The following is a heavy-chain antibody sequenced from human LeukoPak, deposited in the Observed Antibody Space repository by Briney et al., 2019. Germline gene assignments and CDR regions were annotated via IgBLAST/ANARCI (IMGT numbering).Heavy chain of an antibody. J-gene: IGHJ4*02. CDR1: GYSFTSHY. V-gene: IGHV1-46*01. CDR2: INPSGSST. D-gene: IGHD3-22*01. CDR3: ARDGVYYDSSGNFDY. Sequence: GASVKVSCKASGYSFTSHYMHWVRQAPGQGLEWLGLINPSGSSTLYAQKFQGRVTMTRDMSTTTDYMELSSLRSEDTAVYYCARDGVYYDSSGNFDYWGQGTLVTVSS.